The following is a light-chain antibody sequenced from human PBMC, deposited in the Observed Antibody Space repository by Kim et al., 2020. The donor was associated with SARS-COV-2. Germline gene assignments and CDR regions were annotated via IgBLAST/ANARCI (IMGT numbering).Light chain of an antibody. CDR1: ENVATY. CDR2: FAV. J-gene: IGKJ4*01. V-gene: IGKV3-15*01. CDR3: QQYNRWPT. Sequence: SVSPGERATLSCRASENVATYLAWYQAKPGQPPRLLIYFAVTRATGVPARFSGSGSGTDFTLTISSLHSEDFAVYYCQQYNRWPTFGGGTKVDIK.